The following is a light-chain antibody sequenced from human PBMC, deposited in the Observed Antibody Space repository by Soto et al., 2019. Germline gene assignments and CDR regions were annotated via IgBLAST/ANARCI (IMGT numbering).Light chain of an antibody. V-gene: IGLV2-11*01. J-gene: IGLJ3*02. CDR2: DVS. CDR3: CSYAGSYTWV. CDR1: SSDVGGYNF. Sequence: QSALTQPRSVSGSPGQSVTISCTGTSSDVGGYNFVSWYQQHPGKALKLIIYDVSERPSGVPGRFSGSMSANTASLTISGLQAEDEADYYCCSYAGSYTWVFGGGTKLTVL.